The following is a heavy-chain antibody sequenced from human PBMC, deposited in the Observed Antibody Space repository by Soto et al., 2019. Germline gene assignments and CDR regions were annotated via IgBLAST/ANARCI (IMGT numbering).Heavy chain of an antibody. Sequence: EVQLVESGGGLVKPGGSLRLSCAASGFTFSSYSMNWVRQAPGKGLEWVSSISSSSSYIYYADSVKGRFTISRDNAKNSLYLQMNSLRAEDTAVYYCARDDLYSAGGHRDFDCWGQGTLVTVSS. V-gene: IGHV3-21*01. CDR3: ARDDLYSAGGHRDFDC. D-gene: IGHD2-21*02. CDR2: ISSSSSYI. J-gene: IGHJ4*02. CDR1: GFTFSSYS.